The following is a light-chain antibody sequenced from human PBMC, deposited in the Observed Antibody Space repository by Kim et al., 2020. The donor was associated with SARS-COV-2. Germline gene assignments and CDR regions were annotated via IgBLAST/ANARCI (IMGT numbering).Light chain of an antibody. V-gene: IGLV3-19*01. Sequence: SSELTQDPAVSVALGQTVRITCQGDSLRKYYASWYQQKPGQAPVLVFYGKNNRPSGIPDRFFGSYSGNTASLTITAAQAEDEADYYCNSRESSSNHWIFGGGTELTVL. CDR3: NSRESSSNHWI. J-gene: IGLJ2*01. CDR2: GKN. CDR1: SLRKYY.